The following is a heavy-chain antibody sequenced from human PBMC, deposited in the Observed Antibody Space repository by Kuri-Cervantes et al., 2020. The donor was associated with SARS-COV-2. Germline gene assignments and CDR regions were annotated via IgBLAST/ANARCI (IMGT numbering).Heavy chain of an antibody. Sequence: ASVKVSCKASGYTFTGYYMHWVRQAPGQGLEWMGWINPNSGGTNYAQKFQGRVTITADKSTSTAYMELSSLRSEDTAVYYCARDLFSGGTYYYDSSGPLGYWGQGTLVTVSS. CDR1: GYTFTGYY. CDR2: INPNSGGT. V-gene: IGHV1-2*02. J-gene: IGHJ4*02. D-gene: IGHD3-22*01. CDR3: ARDLFSGGTYYYDSSGPLGY.